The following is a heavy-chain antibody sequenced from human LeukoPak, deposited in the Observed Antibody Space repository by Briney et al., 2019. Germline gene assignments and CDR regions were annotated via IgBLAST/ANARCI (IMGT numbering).Heavy chain of an antibody. D-gene: IGHD6-25*01. CDR1: VLSLKDYE. Sequence: VGSLRLSCAASVLSLKDYEMTWVRQAPGEGLEWVSDISSSVRTIYYAGSVKGRFTISRDNAKNSLYLQMNSLRAEDTAVYSCVSSRIAAALPFDYWGQGTLVTVSS. J-gene: IGHJ4*02. CDR2: ISSSVRTI. V-gene: IGHV3-48*03. CDR3: VSSRIAAALPFDY.